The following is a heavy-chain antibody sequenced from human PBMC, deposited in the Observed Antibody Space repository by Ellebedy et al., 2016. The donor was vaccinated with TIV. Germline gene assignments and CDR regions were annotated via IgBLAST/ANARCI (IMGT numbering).Heavy chain of an antibody. D-gene: IGHD4-17*01. CDR2: INAGNGNT. J-gene: IGHJ4*02. V-gene: IGHV1-3*01. CDR1: GYTFTSYA. CDR3: ARDRDYGTFDY. Sequence: AASVKVSCKASGYTFTSYAMHWVRQAPGHRLEWMGWINAGNGNTKYSQKFQGRVTITRDTSASTAYMELSSLGSEDTAVYYCARDRDYGTFDYWGQGTLVTVSS.